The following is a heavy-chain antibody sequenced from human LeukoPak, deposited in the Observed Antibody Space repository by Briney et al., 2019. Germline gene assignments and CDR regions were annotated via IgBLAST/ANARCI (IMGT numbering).Heavy chain of an antibody. CDR2: ISYDGSNK. CDR1: GFTFSSYA. J-gene: IGHJ4*02. Sequence: GGSLRLSCAASGFTFSSYAMHWVRQAPGKGLEWVAVISYDGSNKYYADSVKGRFTISRDNSKNTLYLQMNSLRAEDTAVYYCARVTRYSSGWYYFDYWGQGTLVTVSS. D-gene: IGHD6-19*01. V-gene: IGHV3-30-3*01. CDR3: ARVTRYSSGWYYFDY.